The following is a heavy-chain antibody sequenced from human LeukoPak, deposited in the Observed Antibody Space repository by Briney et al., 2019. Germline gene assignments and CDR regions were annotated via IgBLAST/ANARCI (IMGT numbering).Heavy chain of an antibody. D-gene: IGHD2-21*02. CDR2: ISGSGGST. J-gene: IGHJ4*02. CDR3: AKDSPYCGGDCSMGY. V-gene: IGHV3-23*01. CDR1: GFTFSSYA. Sequence: TGGSLRLSCGASGFTFSSYAMSWVRQAPGKGLEWVSAISGSGGSTYYADSVKGRFTISRDNSKNTLYLQMNSLRAEDTAVYYCAKDSPYCGGDCSMGYWGQGTLVTVSS.